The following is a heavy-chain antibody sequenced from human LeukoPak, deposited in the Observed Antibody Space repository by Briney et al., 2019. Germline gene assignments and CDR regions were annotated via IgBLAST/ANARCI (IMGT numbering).Heavy chain of an antibody. CDR2: ISGSGGST. V-gene: IGHV3-23*01. J-gene: IGHJ4*02. CDR1: GFTFSSYA. CDR3: AKDLNPWIQLWYFDY. D-gene: IGHD5-18*01. Sequence: GGSLRLSCAASGFTFSSYAMSWVRPAPGKGLEWVSAISGSGGSTYYADSVKGRFTISRDNSKNTLYLQMNSLRAEDTAVSYCAKDLNPWIQLWYFDYWGQGTLVTVSS.